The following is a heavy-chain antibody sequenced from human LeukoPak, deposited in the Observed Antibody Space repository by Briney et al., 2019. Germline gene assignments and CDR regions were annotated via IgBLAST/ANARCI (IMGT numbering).Heavy chain of an antibody. J-gene: IGHJ4*02. D-gene: IGHD4-11*01. Sequence: GSLSLSCSASGFTFSRFWMSWVRPAPGKGLEYVALIKQGGSEIFHMDSVKGRFTISRDDATNSLYLQMNSLRVEDTALYYCARDRESESDSEGDYWGQGTLVTVSS. CDR2: IKQGGSEI. CDR3: ARDRESESDSEGDY. CDR1: GFTFSRFW. V-gene: IGHV3-7*01.